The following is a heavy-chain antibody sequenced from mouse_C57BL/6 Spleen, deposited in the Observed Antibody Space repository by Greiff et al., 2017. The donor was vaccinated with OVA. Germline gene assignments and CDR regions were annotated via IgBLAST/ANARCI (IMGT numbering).Heavy chain of an antibody. CDR3: ATMVTTGYYARDY. CDR1: GYAFSSYW. CDR2: IYPGDGDT. V-gene: IGHV1-80*01. D-gene: IGHD2-2*01. J-gene: IGHJ4*01. Sequence: VQLQQSGAELVKPGASVKISCKASGYAFSSYWMNWVKQRPGKGLEWIGQIYPGDGDTNYNGKFKGKATLTADKSSSTAYMQLSSLTSEDSAVYFCATMVTTGYYARDYWGQGTSVTVSS.